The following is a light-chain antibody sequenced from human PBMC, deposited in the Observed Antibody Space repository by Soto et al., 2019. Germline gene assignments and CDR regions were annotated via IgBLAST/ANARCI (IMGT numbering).Light chain of an antibody. V-gene: IGLV2-14*03. J-gene: IGLJ1*01. CDR2: DVS. CDR1: SSDVGGYNY. Sequence: QSVLTHPASVSGSPGQSIPIFCTGTSSDVGGYNYVSWYQHHPGKAPKLLIYDVSNRPSGVSNRFSGSKSDDTASLTISGLQPEDEADYYCSSYTTSNTRQIVFGTGTKVTVL. CDR3: SSYTTSNTRQIV.